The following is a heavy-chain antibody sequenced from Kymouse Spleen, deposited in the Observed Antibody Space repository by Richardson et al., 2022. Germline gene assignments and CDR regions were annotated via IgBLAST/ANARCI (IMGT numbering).Heavy chain of an antibody. D-gene: IGHD6-6*01. Sequence: QVQLQQWGAGLLKPSETLSLTCAVYGGSFSGYYWSWIRQPPGKGLEWIGEINHSGSTNYNPSLKSRVTISVDTSKNQFSLKLSSVTAADTAVYYCARSSIAARQGFDYWGQGTLVTVSS. CDR2: INHSGST. CDR1: GGSFSGYY. CDR3: ARSSIAARQGFDY. J-gene: IGHJ4*02. V-gene: IGHV4-34*01.